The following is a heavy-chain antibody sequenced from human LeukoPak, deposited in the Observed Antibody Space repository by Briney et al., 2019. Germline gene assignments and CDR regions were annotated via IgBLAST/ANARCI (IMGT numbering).Heavy chain of an antibody. Sequence: PSQTLSLTCTVSDGSISSGSYYWSWIRQPAGKGLEWIGRIYTSGSTNYNPSLKSRVTISVDTSKNQFSLKLSSVTAADTAVYYCARGESVIAAAGNTNWFDPWGQGTLVTVSS. D-gene: IGHD6-13*01. V-gene: IGHV4-61*02. CDR1: DGSISSGSYY. J-gene: IGHJ5*02. CDR2: IYTSGST. CDR3: ARGESVIAAAGNTNWFDP.